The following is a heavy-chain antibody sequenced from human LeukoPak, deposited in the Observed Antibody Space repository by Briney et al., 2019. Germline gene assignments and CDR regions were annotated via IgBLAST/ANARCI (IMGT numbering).Heavy chain of an antibody. Sequence: GGSLRLSCVASGFTFSEHYMDWVRQSPEQGLEWVGRIRKKTNGYTTEYAASVKDRFTISRDDSKSIAYLQMSSLETEDTAVYYCSRGLGYSGSYPDAFDIWGQGTMVTVSS. D-gene: IGHD1-26*01. CDR3: SRGLGYSGSYPDAFDI. J-gene: IGHJ3*02. V-gene: IGHV3-72*01. CDR2: IRKKTNGYTT. CDR1: GFTFSEHY.